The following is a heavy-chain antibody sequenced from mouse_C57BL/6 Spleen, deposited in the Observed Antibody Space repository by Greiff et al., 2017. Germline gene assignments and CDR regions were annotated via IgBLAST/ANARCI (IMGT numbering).Heavy chain of an antibody. CDR1: GYAFSSSW. CDR2: IYPGDGDT. V-gene: IGHV1-82*01. J-gene: IGHJ3*01. CDR3: ARSEGCSAWFAY. Sequence: VQLQESGPELVKPGASVKISCKASGYAFSSSWMNWVKQRPGKGLEWIGRIYPGDGDTNYNGKFKGKATLTADKSSSTAYMQLSSLTSEDSAVYFCARSEGCSAWFAYWGQGTLVTVSA.